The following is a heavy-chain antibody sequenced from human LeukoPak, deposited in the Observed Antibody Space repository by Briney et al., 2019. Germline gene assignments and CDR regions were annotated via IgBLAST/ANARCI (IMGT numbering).Heavy chain of an antibody. CDR1: GDSITNYF. J-gene: IGHJ4*02. D-gene: IGHD5-12*01. V-gene: IGHV4-59*01. CDR2: IYNSGST. CDR3: ARYYTGYSIDY. Sequence: TSETLSLTCTVSGDSITNYFWSWIRQPPAKGLEWIGYIYNSGSTNYNPSLNPSLKSRVTISVDTSKNQFFLRRSSVTAADTAVCFCARYYTGYSIDYWGQGTLVTVSS.